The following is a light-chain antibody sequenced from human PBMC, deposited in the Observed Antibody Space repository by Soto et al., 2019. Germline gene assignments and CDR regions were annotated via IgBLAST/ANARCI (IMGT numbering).Light chain of an antibody. Sequence: EIVMTQSPATLSVSPGESATLSCRASQSGSSNLAWHQQKPGQAPRILMYDASTRATGISARFSGSGSGTEFTLTISSLQSEDFAVYYCQQYHNWPITFGQGTRLEIK. CDR1: QSGSSN. CDR2: DAS. CDR3: QQYHNWPIT. J-gene: IGKJ5*01. V-gene: IGKV3-15*01.